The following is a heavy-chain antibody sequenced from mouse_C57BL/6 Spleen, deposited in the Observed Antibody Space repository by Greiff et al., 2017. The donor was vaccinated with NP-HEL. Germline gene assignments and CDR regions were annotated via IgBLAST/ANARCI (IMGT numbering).Heavy chain of an antibody. CDR2: INPSSGYT. D-gene: IGHD2-2*01. Sequence: VQLQQSGAELARPGASVKMSCKASGYTFTSYTMHWVKQRPGQGLEWIGYINPSSGYTKYNQKCKDKATLTADKSSSTAYLQLSSLTSADSAVYYCALWLRSVDYWGQGTTLTVSS. J-gene: IGHJ2*01. V-gene: IGHV1-4*01. CDR3: ALWLRSVDY. CDR1: GYTFTSYT.